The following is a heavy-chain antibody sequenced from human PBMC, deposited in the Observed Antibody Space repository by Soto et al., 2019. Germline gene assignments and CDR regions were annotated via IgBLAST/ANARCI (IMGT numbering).Heavy chain of an antibody. D-gene: IGHD3-22*01. J-gene: IGHJ4*01. CDR1: GFIFSNAW. Sequence: GSLRLSCAASGFIFSNAWMSWVRQAPGKGLEWVGRIKSKTDGGTTDYAAPVKGRFTISGDDSKNTLYLQMNSLKTEDTAVYYCTSGYYYESSAYYYWGHGTLVTVSS. CDR3: TSGYYYESSAYYY. V-gene: IGHV3-15*01. CDR2: IKSKTDGGTT.